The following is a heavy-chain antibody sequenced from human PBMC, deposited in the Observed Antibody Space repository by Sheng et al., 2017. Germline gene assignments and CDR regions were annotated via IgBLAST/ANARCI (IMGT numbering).Heavy chain of an antibody. CDR1: GYTFTSYG. CDR3: ARGSIVAPTGGDF. CDR2: ISFYNGDT. J-gene: IGHJ4*02. Sequence: QVQLVQSGAEVKKPGASVKVSCKASGYTFTSYGINWVRQAPGQGLEWMGWISFYNGDTNYAQKFQGRVTMTTDTSTSIAYMELRSLTSDDTAVYYCARGSIVAPTGGDFWGQGTLVTVSS. V-gene: IGHV1-18*01. D-gene: IGHD5-12*01.